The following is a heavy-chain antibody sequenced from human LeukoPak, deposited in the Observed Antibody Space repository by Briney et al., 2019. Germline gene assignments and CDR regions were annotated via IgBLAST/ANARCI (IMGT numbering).Heavy chain of an antibody. CDR3: ARASYSYDISGWVPFDY. CDR2: IYTSGST. D-gene: IGHD3-22*01. Sequence: SETLSLTCTVSGNSISSGDYYWSWIRQPAGKGLEWIGRIYTSGSTTYNPSLKSRVTISGDTSENQFSLRLSSVTAADTAVYYCARASYSYDISGWVPFDYWGQGTLVTVSS. CDR1: GNSISSGDYY. V-gene: IGHV4-61*02. J-gene: IGHJ4*02.